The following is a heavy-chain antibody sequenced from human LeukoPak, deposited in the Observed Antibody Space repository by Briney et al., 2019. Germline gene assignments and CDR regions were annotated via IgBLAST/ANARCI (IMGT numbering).Heavy chain of an antibody. CDR3: ARARGYCGGDTCHIYGMDV. CDR2: INPSTGGR. D-gene: IGHD2-15*01. Sequence: GVSVKVSCKASEYTFIGYFMHWVRQAPGHGLEWMGWINPSTGGRNYGQKFQGRVTMTRDTSISTAYMELSGLKSDDTAVYYCARARGYCGGDTCHIYGMDVWGQGTTVTVSS. J-gene: IGHJ6*02. CDR1: EYTFIGYF. V-gene: IGHV1-2*02.